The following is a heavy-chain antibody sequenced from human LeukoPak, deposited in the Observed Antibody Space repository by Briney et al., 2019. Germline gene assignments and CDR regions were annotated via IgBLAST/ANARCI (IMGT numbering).Heavy chain of an antibody. D-gene: IGHD3-10*02. CDR1: GFTFSSYG. CDR3: AELGITMIGGV. Sequence: PGGSLRLSCAASGFTFSSYGMSWVRQAPGKGLEWVSAISGSGGDTYYADSVKGRFTISRDNSKNTLYLQINSLRAEDTAVYYCAELGITMIGGVWGKGTTVTISS. J-gene: IGHJ6*04. V-gene: IGHV3-23*01. CDR2: ISGSGGDT.